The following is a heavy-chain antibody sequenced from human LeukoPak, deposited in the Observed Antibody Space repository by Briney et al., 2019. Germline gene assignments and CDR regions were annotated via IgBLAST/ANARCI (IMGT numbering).Heavy chain of an antibody. Sequence: GGSLRLSCAASGFTFDDYAMHWVRQAPGKGLEWVSGISWNSGSIGYADSVKGRFTISRDNAKNSLYLQMNSLRAEDTALYYCAKYIAAVGPMGWFDPWGQGTLVTVSS. CDR1: GFTFDDYA. D-gene: IGHD6-13*01. V-gene: IGHV3-9*01. CDR3: AKYIAAVGPMGWFDP. CDR2: ISWNSGSI. J-gene: IGHJ5*02.